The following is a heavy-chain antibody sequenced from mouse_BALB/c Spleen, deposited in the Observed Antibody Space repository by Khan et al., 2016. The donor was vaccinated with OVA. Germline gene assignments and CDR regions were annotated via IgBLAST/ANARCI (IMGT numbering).Heavy chain of an antibody. D-gene: IGHD2-1*01. CDR1: GYGFTSYY. J-gene: IGHJ3*01. CDR2: INPSNGGT. Sequence: VQLKESGAELLKPGASVRLSCKASGYGFTSYYLYWVKQRPGHGLEWIGDINPSNGGTHFNEKFKNKVTLTVDKSSSTAYMQLSSLTSEDSAVYYCTRSGYGTFAYWGQGTLVTVSA. CDR3: TRSGYGTFAY. V-gene: IGHV1S81*02.